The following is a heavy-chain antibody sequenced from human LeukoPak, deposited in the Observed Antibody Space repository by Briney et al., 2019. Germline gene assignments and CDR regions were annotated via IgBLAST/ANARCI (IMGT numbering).Heavy chain of an antibody. V-gene: IGHV3-23*01. CDR3: AKGVYGYYSFDY. CDR2: ISGSGYST. Sequence: GGSLRLSCVGSGFALTNSAMTWVRQGPGKGMEWVSAISGSGYSTFYRDSVEGRFTISRDNSENRLYLQMNSLRAEDTAVYYCAKGVYGYYSFDYWGQGTLVTVSS. D-gene: IGHD5/OR15-5a*01. J-gene: IGHJ4*02. CDR1: GFALTNSA.